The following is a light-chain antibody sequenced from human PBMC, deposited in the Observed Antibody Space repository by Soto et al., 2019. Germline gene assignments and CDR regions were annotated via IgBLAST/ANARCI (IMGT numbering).Light chain of an antibody. CDR2: DIS. J-gene: IGLJ3*02. CDR3: RSYTTRGTVV. CDR1: SSDVGGYNY. Sequence: QSALTQPASVSGSPGPSITISCTGTSSDVGGYNYVSWYQHHPGKAPKLMIYDISNRPSGVSNRFSGSKSGNTASLTIPGVQAEDEAAYYCRSYTTRGTVVFGGGTKVTVL. V-gene: IGLV2-14*03.